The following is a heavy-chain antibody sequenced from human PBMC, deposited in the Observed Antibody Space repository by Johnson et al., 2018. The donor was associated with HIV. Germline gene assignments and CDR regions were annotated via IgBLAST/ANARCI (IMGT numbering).Heavy chain of an antibody. CDR3: ARACRDGYTCDAFDI. CDR1: GISVSVNY. CDR2: IDSGGST. D-gene: IGHD5-24*01. V-gene: IGHV3-66*01. Sequence: EVQVVESGGDLVQSGGSLRLSCAVSGISVSVNYMSWVRQAPGKGLEWVSLIDSGGSTYYADSVKGRFPISRDNSKNTLYLQMNSLSAEDTAVYYCARACRDGYTCDAFDIWGQGTMVTVSS. J-gene: IGHJ3*02.